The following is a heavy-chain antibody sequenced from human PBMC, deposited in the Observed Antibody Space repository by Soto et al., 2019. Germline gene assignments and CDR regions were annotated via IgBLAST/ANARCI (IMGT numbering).Heavy chain of an antibody. V-gene: IGHV4-61*01. CDR3: ARRVRGGSEYFDY. CDR2: IYYTGST. Sequence: QVQLQESGPGLVKPSETLSLTCTVSGDSISTGNSISSYFWSWIRQPPGKGLERIGYIYYTGSTNYSPSLKRRVTISLDTSKNQYSLRLTSVTAADTAVYFCARRVRGGSEYFDYWGQGTLVTVSS. D-gene: IGHD3-10*01. J-gene: IGHJ4*02. CDR1: GDSISTGNSISSYF.